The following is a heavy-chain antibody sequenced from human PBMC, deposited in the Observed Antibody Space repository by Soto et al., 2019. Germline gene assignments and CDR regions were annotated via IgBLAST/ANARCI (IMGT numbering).Heavy chain of an antibody. CDR1: GFTFSSYA. V-gene: IGHV3-23*01. D-gene: IGHD3-10*01. CDR2: ISGSGGST. J-gene: IGHJ4*02. Sequence: EVQLLESGGGLVQPGGSLRLSCAASGFTFSSYAMSWVRQAPGKGLEWVSAISGSGGSTYYADSVKGRFTISRDNSKNTLYLHMNSLRAEDTAVYYCAKVIGFTGSGSYYGYWGQGTLFTVSS. CDR3: AKVIGFTGSGSYYGY.